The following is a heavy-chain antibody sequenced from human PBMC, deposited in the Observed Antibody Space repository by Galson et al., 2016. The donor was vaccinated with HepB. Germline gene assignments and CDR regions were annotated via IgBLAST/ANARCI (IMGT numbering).Heavy chain of an antibody. CDR3: ARAAVGENWYFDL. CDR2: MHQDGST. CDR1: GYPIRNGYF. Sequence: LSLTCTVSGYPIRNGYFWGWIRQSPGKGLGWIGSMHQDGSTYYNPSLKSRVSTSVDTSKNQFSLNLNSVTAADTAVYYCARAAVGENWYFDLWGRGTLVTVS. J-gene: IGHJ2*01. D-gene: IGHD3-10*01. V-gene: IGHV4-38-2*02.